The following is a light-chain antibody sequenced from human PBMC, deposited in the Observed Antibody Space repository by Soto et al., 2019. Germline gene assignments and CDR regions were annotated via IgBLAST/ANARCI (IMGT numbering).Light chain of an antibody. V-gene: IGKV3-11*01. J-gene: IGKJ5*01. CDR1: QSVGTY. CDR2: DAS. Sequence: EVVLTQSPATLSLSPGERAILSCRASQSVGTYLAWYQQRPGQAPRLLIYDASNRVTGIPARFSGSGSGTQFTLTINSLEPEDCAVYYCQQRSNWITFGQGSRLEIK. CDR3: QQRSNWIT.